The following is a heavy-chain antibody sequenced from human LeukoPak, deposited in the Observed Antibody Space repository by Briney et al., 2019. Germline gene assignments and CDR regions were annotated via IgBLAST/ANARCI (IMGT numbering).Heavy chain of an antibody. D-gene: IGHD5-18*01. CDR1: GYTFTGYD. J-gene: IGHJ4*02. CDR2: MNPNTGEI. V-gene: IGHV1-8*01. CDR3: ARDTAMVTAYFDY. Sequence: ASVKVSCKASGYTFTGYDINWVRQAAGQGLEWMGWMNPNTGEIGYAQKFQGRVTITRDTSASTAYMELSSLRSEDTAVYYCARDTAMVTAYFDYWGQGTLVTVSS.